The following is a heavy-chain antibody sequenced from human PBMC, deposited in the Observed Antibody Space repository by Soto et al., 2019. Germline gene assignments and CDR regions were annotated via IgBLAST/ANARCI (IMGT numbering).Heavy chain of an antibody. CDR3: ARGAVDFDL. V-gene: IGHV4-30-4*01. Sequence: QVQLQESGPGLVKPSQTLSLTCTVSGGSIGSGDYHWSWIRQPPGKGLECIGYIYYSGSTYYNPSLTSRVIISVDTSKNQFSLKLSSVTAADTAVYYCARGAVDFDLWGQGTMVTVSS. J-gene: IGHJ3*01. CDR2: IYYSGST. CDR1: GGSIGSGDYH.